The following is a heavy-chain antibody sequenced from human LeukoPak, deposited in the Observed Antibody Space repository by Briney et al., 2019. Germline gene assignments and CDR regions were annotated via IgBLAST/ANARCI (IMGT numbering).Heavy chain of an antibody. CDR2: IYPGDSDT. V-gene: IGHV5-51*01. Sequence: GESLKISCKGSGYSFTSYWIGWVRQMPGEGLEWMGIIYPGDSDTRYSPPFQDQVTFSADKSISTACLQWSSLKASDTVMYYCARHLCTAMVSPLGYWGQGSLVTVSS. CDR3: ARHLCTAMVSPLGY. D-gene: IGHD5-18*01. J-gene: IGHJ4*02. CDR1: GYSFTSYW.